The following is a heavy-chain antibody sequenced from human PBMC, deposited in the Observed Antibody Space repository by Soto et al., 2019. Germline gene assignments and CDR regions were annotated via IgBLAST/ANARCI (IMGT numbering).Heavy chain of an antibody. V-gene: IGHV3-23*01. CDR2: ISASGGLK. CDR3: AREVGAPSGWLDP. D-gene: IGHD1-26*01. J-gene: IGHJ5*02. CDR1: GFTFTNYA. Sequence: VSLRLSCAASGFTFTNYAMTWVRQTPGKGLEWVSGISASGGLKYYADSVQGRFTVSRDNSKNILYLQMDNLGDGDTALYYCAREVGAPSGWLDPWGQGTQVTVPQ.